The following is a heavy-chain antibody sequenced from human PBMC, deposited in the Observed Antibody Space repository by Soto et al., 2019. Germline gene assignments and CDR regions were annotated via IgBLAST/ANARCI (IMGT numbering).Heavy chain of an antibody. Sequence: PSETLSLSCTVSGGSVSSGSYYWSWIRQPPVEGLEGIGDIYYSGSTNYNPSLKSRVTISVDTSKDQFSLKLSSVTAADTDVYYCARLKKGLYGDYGLYYFDYWGQGTLVTVSS. CDR2: IYYSGST. CDR1: GGSVSSGSYY. V-gene: IGHV4-61*01. D-gene: IGHD4-17*01. CDR3: ARLKKGLYGDYGLYYFDY. J-gene: IGHJ4*02.